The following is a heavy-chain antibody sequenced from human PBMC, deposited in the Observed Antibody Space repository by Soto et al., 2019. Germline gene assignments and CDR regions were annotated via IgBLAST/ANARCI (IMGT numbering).Heavy chain of an antibody. CDR1: GYTFTGYY. CDR2: INPNSGGT. Sequence: ASVKVSCKASGYTFTGYYMHWVRQAPGQGLEWMGWINPNSGGTNYAQKFQGRITLTADESTTTVYMELSSLRSDDTAVYYCAKDGGKDGYFGNWFDPWGQGTVVTVSS. V-gene: IGHV1-2*02. CDR3: AKDGGKDGYFGNWFDP. J-gene: IGHJ5*02. D-gene: IGHD5-12*01.